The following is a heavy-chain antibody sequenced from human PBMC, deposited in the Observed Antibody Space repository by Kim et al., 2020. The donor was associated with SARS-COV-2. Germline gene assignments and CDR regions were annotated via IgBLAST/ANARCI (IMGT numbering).Heavy chain of an antibody. Sequence: GGSLRLSCAASGFTFSSYGMHWVRQAPGKGLEWVAVISYDGSNKYYADSVKGRFTISRDNSKNTLYLQMNSLRAEDTAVYYCAKWEGATTNYYYGMDVWGQGTTVTVSS. CDR2: ISYDGSNK. V-gene: IGHV3-30*18. J-gene: IGHJ6*02. D-gene: IGHD1-26*01. CDR1: GFTFSSYG. CDR3: AKWEGATTNYYYGMDV.